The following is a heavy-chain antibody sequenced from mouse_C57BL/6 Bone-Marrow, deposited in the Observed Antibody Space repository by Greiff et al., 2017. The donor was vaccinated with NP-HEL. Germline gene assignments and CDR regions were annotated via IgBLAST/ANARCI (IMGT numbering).Heavy chain of an antibody. Sequence: DVMLVESGGGLVQPGGSLKLSCAASGFTFSDYYMYWVRQTPEKRLEWVAYISNGGGSTYYPDTVKGRFTISRDNAKNTLYLQMSRLKSEDTAMYYCARDGSSFYYAMDYWGQGTSVTVSS. CDR2: ISNGGGST. V-gene: IGHV5-12*01. D-gene: IGHD1-1*01. CDR1: GFTFSDYY. J-gene: IGHJ4*01. CDR3: ARDGSSFYYAMDY.